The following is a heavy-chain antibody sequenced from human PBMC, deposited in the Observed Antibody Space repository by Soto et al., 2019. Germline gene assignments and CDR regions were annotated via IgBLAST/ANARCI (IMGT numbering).Heavy chain of an antibody. J-gene: IGHJ6*03. V-gene: IGHV3-7*01. CDR3: ARAEGRYDFWSGYYYYYYYMDV. D-gene: IGHD3-3*01. Sequence: EVQLVESGGGLVQPGGSLRLSCAASGFTFSSYWMSWVRQAPGKGLDWVANIKQDGSEKYYVDSVKGRFTISRDNAKNSLYLQMNSLRAEDTAVYYCARAEGRYDFWSGYYYYYYYMDVWGKGTTVTVSS. CDR2: IKQDGSEK. CDR1: GFTFSSYW.